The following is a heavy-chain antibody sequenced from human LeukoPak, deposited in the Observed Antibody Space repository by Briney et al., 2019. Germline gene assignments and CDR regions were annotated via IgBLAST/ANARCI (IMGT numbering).Heavy chain of an antibody. CDR3: ARDFGSYNFDC. D-gene: IGHD1-26*01. CDR2: INSDGSST. CDR1: GLTFSSYW. V-gene: IGHV3-74*01. J-gene: IGHJ4*02. Sequence: GGSLRLSCAASGLTFSSYWMHWVRQAPGKGLVWASRINSDGSSTSYADSVKGRFTISRDNSKNTLYLQMNSLRAEDTAVYYCARDFGSYNFDCWGQGTLVTVSS.